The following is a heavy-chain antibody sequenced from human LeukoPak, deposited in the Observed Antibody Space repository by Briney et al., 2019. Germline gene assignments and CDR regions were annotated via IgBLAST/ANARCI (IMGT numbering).Heavy chain of an antibody. CDR3: AKLGGLDAFNI. D-gene: IGHD4-23*01. CDR2: ISGSGGST. J-gene: IGHJ3*02. V-gene: IGHV3-23*01. Sequence: PGGSLRLSCAASGFTFNNYWMSWVRQAPGKGLEWVSAISGSGGSTYYADSVKGRFTISRDNSKNTLYLQMNSLRAEDTAVYYCAKLGGLDAFNIWGQGTMVTVSS. CDR1: GFTFNNYW.